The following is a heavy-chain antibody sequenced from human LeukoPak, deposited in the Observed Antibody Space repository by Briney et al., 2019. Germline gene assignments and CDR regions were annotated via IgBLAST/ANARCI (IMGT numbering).Heavy chain of an antibody. CDR1: GYTFSGYY. J-gene: IGHJ1*01. CDR2: INPNSGGT. V-gene: IGHV1-2*02. Sequence: GASVKVSCKASGYTFSGYYMHWVRQAPGQGLEWMGWINPNSGGTNYAQKFQGRVTMTRDTSISTPYMELSRLRSDDTAVYYCARGYPLSTTAAGTYFQHWGQGTLVTVSS. CDR3: ARGYPLSTTAAGTYFQH. D-gene: IGHD6-13*01.